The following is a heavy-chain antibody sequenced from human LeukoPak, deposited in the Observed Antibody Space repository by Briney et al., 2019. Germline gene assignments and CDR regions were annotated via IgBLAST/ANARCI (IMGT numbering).Heavy chain of an antibody. J-gene: IGHJ3*02. D-gene: IGHD3-22*01. CDR1: GFTFSSYA. CDR2: ISGSGGST. CDR3: AKAYTPTMIVVAYAFDI. V-gene: IGHV3-23*01. Sequence: PGGSLRLSCAASGFTFSSYAMSWVRQAPGKGLEWVSAISGSGGSTYYADSVKGRFTISRDNSKNTLYLQMNSLRAEDTAVYYCAKAYTPTMIVVAYAFDIWGQGTMVTVSS.